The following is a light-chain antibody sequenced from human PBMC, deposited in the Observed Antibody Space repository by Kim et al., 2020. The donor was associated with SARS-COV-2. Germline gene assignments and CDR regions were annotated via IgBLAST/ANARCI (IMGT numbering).Light chain of an antibody. V-gene: IGLV3-1*01. J-gene: IGLJ1*01. CDR3: QAWDSSTHNYV. CDR1: KLGDKS. CDR2: HDK. Sequence: PGQPASITGSGYKLGDKSVSWYQQKPGQSPVVVSYHDKQRPSGIPERFSGSNSGNTATLTISGTQAMDEADYYCQAWDSSTHNYVFGAGTKVTVL.